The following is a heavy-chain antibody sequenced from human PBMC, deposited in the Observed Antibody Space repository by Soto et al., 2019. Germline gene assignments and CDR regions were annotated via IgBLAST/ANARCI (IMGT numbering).Heavy chain of an antibody. D-gene: IGHD4-17*01. Sequence: QVQLVQSGAEVKKPGASVKLSCKASGYTFSTFYMHWVRQAPGQGLAWMAIINPSGGITTYAQNFQGRITLTSDTSTSTVYMELSSLRSEDTAVYYCARGAVGDLGFFDLWGQGTLITVSS. CDR3: ARGAVGDLGFFDL. CDR2: INPSGGIT. V-gene: IGHV1-46*03. CDR1: GYTFSTFY. J-gene: IGHJ4*02.